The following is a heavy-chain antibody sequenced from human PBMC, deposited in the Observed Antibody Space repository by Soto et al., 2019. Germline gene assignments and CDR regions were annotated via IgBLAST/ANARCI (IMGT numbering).Heavy chain of an antibody. Sequence: PSHTLSLTCAISGYSVSSNSAALNWIRQSPSRGLEWLGRTYYRSKWYNDYAVSVKSRITINPDTSRNQFSLQVNSVTPDDTAVYYCARSIAAAATYNWFDHWGQGTLVTVSS. J-gene: IGHJ5*02. CDR1: GYSVSSNSAA. CDR2: TYYRSKWYN. CDR3: ARSIAAAATYNWFDH. D-gene: IGHD6-13*01. V-gene: IGHV6-1*01.